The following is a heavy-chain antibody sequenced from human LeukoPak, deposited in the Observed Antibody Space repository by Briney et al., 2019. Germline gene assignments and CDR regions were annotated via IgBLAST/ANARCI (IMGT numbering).Heavy chain of an antibody. CDR3: ARRRDFGVVIANDY. CDR2: IYYSGST. J-gene: IGHJ4*02. V-gene: IGHV4-39*01. Sequence: SETLSLTCTVSGGSISSSSYYWGWIRQPPGKGLEWIGSIYYSGSTYYNPSLKSRVTISVDTSKNPFSLKLSSVTAADTAVYYCARRRDFGVVIANDYWGQGTLVTVSS. CDR1: GGSISSSSYY. D-gene: IGHD3-3*01.